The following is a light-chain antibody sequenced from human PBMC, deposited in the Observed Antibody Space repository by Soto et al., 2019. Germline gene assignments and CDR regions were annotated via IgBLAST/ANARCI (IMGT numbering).Light chain of an antibody. CDR2: WAS. J-gene: IGKJ1*01. V-gene: IGKV4-1*01. CDR3: QQYYNTPWT. Sequence: DIVMTQSPDSLAVSLGERATINCKSSQSLLYSSNNKNYLVWYQQKPGQPPKLLIYWASTRESGVPDRFSGSGSGTDFTLTISSLQAEDVAVYYCQQYYNTPWTFGQGTKVEI. CDR1: QSLLYSSNNKNY.